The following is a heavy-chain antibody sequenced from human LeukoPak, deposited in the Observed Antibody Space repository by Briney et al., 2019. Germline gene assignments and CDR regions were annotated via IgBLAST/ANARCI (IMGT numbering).Heavy chain of an antibody. Sequence: GGSLRLSCAASGFAFSNYWMSWVRQAPGKGLEWVSALSGSGISTYYADFVKGRFTISRDNANRTLYLHMNSLRAEDTAVYYCALDPGFSSGTRAWGQGTLVTVSS. CDR3: ALDPGFSSGTRA. V-gene: IGHV3-23*01. J-gene: IGHJ5*02. D-gene: IGHD6-13*01. CDR1: GFAFSNYW. CDR2: LSGSGIST.